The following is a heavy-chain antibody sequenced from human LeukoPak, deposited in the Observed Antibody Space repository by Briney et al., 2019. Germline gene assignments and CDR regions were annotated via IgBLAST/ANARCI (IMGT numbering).Heavy chain of an antibody. D-gene: IGHD4-17*01. V-gene: IGHV4-59*01. J-gene: IGHJ5*02. CDR3: ARALSDYGDYVNSFDP. CDR2: IYYSGST. Sequence: SETLSLTCTVSGGSISSDYWSWSRQPPGNGLEWSGYIYYSGSTNYNPSLKSRVPISVDTSKKQFSLKLSSVTAADTAVYYSARALSDYGDYVNSFDPWGQGTLVTVSS. CDR1: GGSISSDY.